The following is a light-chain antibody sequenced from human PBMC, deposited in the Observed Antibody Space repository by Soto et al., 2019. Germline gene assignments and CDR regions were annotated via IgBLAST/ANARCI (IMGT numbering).Light chain of an antibody. V-gene: IGKV3-11*01. CDR1: QSVSSY. J-gene: IGKJ1*01. CDR2: DAS. CDR3: QQRSNWPPTWT. Sequence: EIVLTQSPATLSLSPGERATLSCRASQSVSSYLAWYQQKPGQAPRLLIYDASNRATGIPARFSGSWSGTDLTLTISSLEPEDFAVYYCQQRSNWPPTWTFGQGTKVEIK.